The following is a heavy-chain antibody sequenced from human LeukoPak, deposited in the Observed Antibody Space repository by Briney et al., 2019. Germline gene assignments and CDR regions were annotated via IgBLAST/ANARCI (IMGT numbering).Heavy chain of an antibody. Sequence: GESLKISCKASGYSFTSYWIGWVRQVPGKGLEWMGIIYPDDSDTRYSPSFQGQVTISADKSISTAYLQWSSLKASDTAMYYCARRRYYGGATSPDFDYWGQGTLVTVSS. CDR3: ARRRYYGGATSPDFDY. CDR1: GYSFTSYW. J-gene: IGHJ4*02. CDR2: IYPDDSDT. D-gene: IGHD1-26*01. V-gene: IGHV5-51*01.